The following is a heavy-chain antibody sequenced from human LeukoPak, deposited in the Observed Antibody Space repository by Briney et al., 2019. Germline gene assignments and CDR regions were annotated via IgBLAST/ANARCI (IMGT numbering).Heavy chain of an antibody. J-gene: IGHJ4*02. CDR1: GFTFSGYS. D-gene: IGHD6-25*01. CDR2: IYYSGST. V-gene: IGHV4-38-2*01. Sequence: TGGSLRLSCAASGFTFSGYSMNWVRQPPGKGLEWIGTIYYSGSTYYNPSLKSRVTISVDTSENQFSLRLSSVTAADTAVYYCATLYSSGDYFDYWGQGTLVTVSS. CDR3: ATLYSSGDYFDY.